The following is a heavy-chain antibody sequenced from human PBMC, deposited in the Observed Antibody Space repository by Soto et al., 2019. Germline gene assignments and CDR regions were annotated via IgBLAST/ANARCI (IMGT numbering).Heavy chain of an antibody. D-gene: IGHD6-13*01. CDR1: GFTFSSYS. J-gene: IGHJ6*02. V-gene: IGHV3-21*01. CDR3: AKGIAAAQLYYYYGMDV. CDR2: ISSSSSYI. Sequence: GGSLRLSCAASGFTFSSYSMNWVRQAPGKGLEWVSSISSSSSYIYYADSVKGRFTISRDNAENSLYLQMNSLRAEDTAVYYCAKGIAAAQLYYYYGMDVWGQGTTVTVSS.